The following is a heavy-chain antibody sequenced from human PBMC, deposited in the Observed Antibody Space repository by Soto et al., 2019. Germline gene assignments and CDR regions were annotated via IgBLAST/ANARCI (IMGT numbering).Heavy chain of an antibody. V-gene: IGHV3-15*01. Sequence: PGGSLRLSCAASGFTFSNAWMSWVRQAPGKGLEWVGRIKSKTDGGTTDYAAPVKGRFTISRDDSKNTLYLQMNSLKTEDTAVYYCTTVRSVSRGYHPGYWGQGTLVTVSS. CDR1: GFTFSNAW. J-gene: IGHJ4*02. CDR2: IKSKTDGGTT. D-gene: IGHD3-22*01. CDR3: TTVRSVSRGYHPGY.